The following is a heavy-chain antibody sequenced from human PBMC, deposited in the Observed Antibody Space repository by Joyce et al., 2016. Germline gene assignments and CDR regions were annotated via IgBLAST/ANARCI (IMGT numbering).Heavy chain of an antibody. D-gene: IGHD6-6*01. CDR1: GFTFRTYN. V-gene: IGHV3-21*06. CDR3: ARALDGDFPPDY. Sequence: EVLLVESGGGLVKPGGSLKLSCAASGFTFRTYNRKWVRQAPGKGLEWLSSISGSGDYIYYADSVEGRFTISRDNTNSSLYLQMNSLRVEDTAVYYCARALDGDFPPDYWGQGALVTVSS. J-gene: IGHJ4*02. CDR2: ISGSGDYI.